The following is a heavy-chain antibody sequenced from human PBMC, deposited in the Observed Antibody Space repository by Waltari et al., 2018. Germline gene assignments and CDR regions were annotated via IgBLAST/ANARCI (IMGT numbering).Heavy chain of an antibody. D-gene: IGHD3-22*01. CDR3: AKECLYDSTGGNFDY. V-gene: IGHV3-23*03. CDR1: GFTFSSYA. CDR2: IYGGGSSK. J-gene: IGHJ4*02. Sequence: EVQLLESGGGLVQPGGSLRLSCAASGFTFSSYAMSWVRQAPWKGLAGVSVIYGGGSSKSDADSVKGRFTISRENSKQSLYLKMNSLRAEDTAVYYCAKECLYDSTGGNFDYWGQGTLVTVSS.